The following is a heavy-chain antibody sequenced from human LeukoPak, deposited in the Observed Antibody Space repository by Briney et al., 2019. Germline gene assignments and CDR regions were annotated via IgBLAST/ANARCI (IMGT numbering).Heavy chain of an antibody. CDR3: ARHWRSGSYYYDY. J-gene: IGHJ4*02. CDR1: GGPIRSDVYY. CDR2: IYYSGNT. Sequence: SQTLSLTCTVSGGPIRSDVYYWHWIRQHPGKGLEWIGYIYYSGNTYYNPSLKSRVTILVDTSRNQFSLKLTSVTAADTAVYYCARHWRSGSYYYDYWGQGTLVTVSS. D-gene: IGHD3-3*01. V-gene: IGHV4-31*03.